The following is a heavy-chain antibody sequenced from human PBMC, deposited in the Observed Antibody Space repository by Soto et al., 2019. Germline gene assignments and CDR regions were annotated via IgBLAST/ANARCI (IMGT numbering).Heavy chain of an antibody. Sequence: EVQLLESGGGLVQPGGSLRLSCAASGFTFSFCAMNWVRQAPGKGREWVSSTRGSGGDTYYADSVRDRFTISRDNSKNTLYLQMNSLGVDDTAVYYCVKGHSHSYYYFDYWGQGTLVTVSS. J-gene: IGHJ4*02. CDR3: VKGHSHSYYYFDY. CDR2: TRGSGGDT. V-gene: IGHV3-23*01. CDR1: GFTFSFCA. D-gene: IGHD1-26*01.